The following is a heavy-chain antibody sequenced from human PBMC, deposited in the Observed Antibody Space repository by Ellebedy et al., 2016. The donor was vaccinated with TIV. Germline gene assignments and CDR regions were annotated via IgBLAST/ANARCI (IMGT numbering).Heavy chain of an antibody. D-gene: IGHD2-2*02. CDR3: ARDRYIKRIAWFDP. J-gene: IGHJ5*02. CDR1: GYTFTSYG. Sequence: AASVKVSCKASGYTFTSYGISWVRQAPGQGLEWMGWISGYNGNTNYAQKLQGRVTMTTDTSTSTAYMELRSLRSDDTAVYYCARDRYIKRIAWFDPWGQGTLVTVSP. V-gene: IGHV1-18*04. CDR2: ISGYNGNT.